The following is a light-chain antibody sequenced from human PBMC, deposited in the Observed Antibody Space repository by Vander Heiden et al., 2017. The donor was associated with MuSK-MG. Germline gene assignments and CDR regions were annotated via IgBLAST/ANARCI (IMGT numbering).Light chain of an antibody. CDR1: QGISSY. CDR3: QQYDSYPPA. Sequence: IRMTQSPSSFSASTGDRVTITCRASQGISSYLAWYQQKPGKAPKLLIYAASTLQSGVPSRFSGSGSGTDFTLTISCLQSEDFATYYCQQYDSYPPAFGQGTKVEIK. V-gene: IGKV1-8*01. CDR2: AAS. J-gene: IGKJ1*01.